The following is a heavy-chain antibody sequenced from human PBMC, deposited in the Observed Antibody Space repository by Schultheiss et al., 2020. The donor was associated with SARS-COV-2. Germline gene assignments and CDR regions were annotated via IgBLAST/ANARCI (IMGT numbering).Heavy chain of an antibody. CDR2: IWYDGSNK. CDR1: GFTFSSYW. J-gene: IGHJ4*02. CDR3: ARGDLGGARTPESAD. Sequence: GGSLRLSCGVSGFTFSSYWMHWVRQAPGKGLEWVAVIWYDGSNKYYADSVKGRFTISRDSSKNTLYLQMTSLRAEDTAVYYCARGDLGGARTPESADWGQGTLVTVSS. D-gene: IGHD1-26*01. V-gene: IGHV3-33*08.